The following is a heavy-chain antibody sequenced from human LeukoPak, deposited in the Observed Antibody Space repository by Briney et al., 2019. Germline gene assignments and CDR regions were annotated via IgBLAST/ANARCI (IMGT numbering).Heavy chain of an antibody. CDR3: ARIAYCSGGRCYSTYEDY. CDR1: GFTFSSYS. J-gene: IGHJ4*02. Sequence: GGSLRLSCAASGFTFSSYSMIWVRQAPGKGLEWVSSISSSSSYIYYADSVKGRFTISRDNAKNSLYLQMHSLRAEDTAVYYCARIAYCSGGRCYSTYEDYWGRGTLVTVSS. D-gene: IGHD2-15*01. CDR2: ISSSSSYI. V-gene: IGHV3-21*06.